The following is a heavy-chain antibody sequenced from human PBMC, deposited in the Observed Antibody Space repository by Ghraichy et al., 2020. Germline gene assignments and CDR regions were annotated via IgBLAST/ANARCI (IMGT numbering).Heavy chain of an antibody. Sequence: GGSLKLSCAASGFTFSNSAMHWVRQAPGKGLEWVAVIWHDGRKTYYADSVKGRFTISRDNSRDTIYLQMNSLSPDDTAMYYCAEQLELGGGFDYWGQGAPVTVSS. V-gene: IGHV3-33*06. CDR2: IWHDGRKT. CDR3: AEQLELGGGFDY. J-gene: IGHJ4*02. CDR1: GFTFSNSA. D-gene: IGHD3-16*01.